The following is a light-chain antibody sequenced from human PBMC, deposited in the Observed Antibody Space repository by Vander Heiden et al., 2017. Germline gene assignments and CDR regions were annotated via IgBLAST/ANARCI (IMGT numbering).Light chain of an antibody. CDR1: SDDIGSYNH. CDR2: DVS. CDR3: SSYTSTNTLV. Sequence: QSALAQPASVSGSPGPSITISCSGTSDDIGSYNHVSWYQHHPGKAPKLSIYDVSSRPSGVSSRFSGSKSGNTASLTISGVQAEDEADFYCSSYTSTNTLVFGGGTALTV. J-gene: IGLJ2*01. V-gene: IGLV2-14*01.